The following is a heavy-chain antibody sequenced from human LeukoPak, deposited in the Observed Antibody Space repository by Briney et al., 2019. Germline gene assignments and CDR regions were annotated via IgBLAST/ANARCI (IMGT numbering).Heavy chain of an antibody. CDR3: ARLYWDPGYSGYDLDFYFDY. Sequence: GGSLRLSCAASGFPFSSYAISWVRQAPGKGLEWVSAISGSGNAYYADSVKGRFTVDTDNSKNTLYLQMDSLRAEDTALYYCARLYWDPGYSGYDLDFYFDYWGQGTLVTVSS. CDR1: GFPFSSYA. CDR2: ISGSGNA. J-gene: IGHJ4*02. D-gene: IGHD5-12*01. V-gene: IGHV3-23*01.